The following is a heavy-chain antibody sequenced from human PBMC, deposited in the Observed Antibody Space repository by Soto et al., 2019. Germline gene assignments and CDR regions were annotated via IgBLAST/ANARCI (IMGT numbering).Heavy chain of an antibody. V-gene: IGHV1-2*02. J-gene: IGHJ6*02. CDR2: INPKFGDT. CDR1: GYTFTAYY. Sequence: QVQLVQSGAEVKEPGDSVRVSCEASGYTFTAYYIHWVRRAPGQGLEWMGWINPKFGDTTYAQDFQGRVSMTRDMSINTVSMELSRLTSDDPAIYYCARNMDYYYGRGSGNGHGVWGQGTTVTVFS. CDR3: ARNMDYYYGRGSGNGHGV. D-gene: IGHD3-10*02.